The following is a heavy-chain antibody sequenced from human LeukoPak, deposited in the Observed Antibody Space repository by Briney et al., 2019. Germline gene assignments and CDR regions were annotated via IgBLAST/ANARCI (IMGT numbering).Heavy chain of an antibody. CDR2: INLKSGGT. CDR3: ARAHCGSCYPSAFDY. D-gene: IGHD2-15*01. CDR1: GYTFTVYS. V-gene: IGHV1-2*02. J-gene: IGHJ4*02. Sequence: GASVTVSFKASGYTFTVYSIHWVRQAPGQGLEWMGWINLKSGGTNYAQKFQARVTMTRETSISTAYMELRRLRSDDTAVYYCARAHCGSCYPSAFDYWGQGTLVTVSS.